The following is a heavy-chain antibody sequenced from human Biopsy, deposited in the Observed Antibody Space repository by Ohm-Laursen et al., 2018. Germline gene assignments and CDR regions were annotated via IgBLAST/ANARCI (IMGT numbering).Heavy chain of an antibody. CDR2: INTSGRTI. J-gene: IGHJ4*02. V-gene: IGHV3-11*01. D-gene: IGHD6-25*01. CDR1: GFSFSDYY. CDR3: ARAAALSKSDY. Sequence: GSLRLSRAASGFSFSDYYMSWVRQVPGKGLEWLAYINTSGRTIYYSDSVRGRFTISRDNAENSLFLQMDSLRAEDTGVYYCARAAALSKSDYWGQGILVTVSS.